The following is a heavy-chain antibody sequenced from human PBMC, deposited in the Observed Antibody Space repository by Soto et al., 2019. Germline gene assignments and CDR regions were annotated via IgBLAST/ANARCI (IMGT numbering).Heavy chain of an antibody. CDR1: GFSVRSNH. V-gene: IGHV3-66*01. J-gene: IGHJ6*02. CDR2: LYSGGST. CDR3: ARDFMVTTGDYGLDV. D-gene: IGHD1-1*01. Sequence: EEQLVESGGGLVQPGGSRRLSFEASGFSVRSNHMTWVRQAPGKGLEWVSVLYSGGSTYYADSVQGRFTVSRDNSKNTLFLQMTSLRGEDTAVYFCARDFMVTTGDYGLDVWGQGTTVIVSS.